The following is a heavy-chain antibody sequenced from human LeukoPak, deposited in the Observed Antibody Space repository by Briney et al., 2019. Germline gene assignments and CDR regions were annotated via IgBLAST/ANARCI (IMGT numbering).Heavy chain of an antibody. CDR2: ISSNGGST. J-gene: IGHJ4*02. CDR3: ARYSSGSCYDY. CDR1: GFTFSSYA. Sequence: PGGSLRLSCAASGFTFSSYAMHWVRQAPGKGLEYVSAISSNGGSTYYANSVKGRFTISRDNSKNTLYLQMGSLRVEDMAVYYCARYSSGSCYDYWGQGTLVTVSS. V-gene: IGHV3-64*01. D-gene: IGHD6-13*01.